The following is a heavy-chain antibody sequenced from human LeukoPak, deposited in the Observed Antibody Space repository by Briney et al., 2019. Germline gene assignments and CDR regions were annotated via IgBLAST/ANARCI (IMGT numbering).Heavy chain of an antibody. Sequence: EASVKVSCKASGYTFTGCDINWVRQATGQGLEWMGWMNPNSGNTGYAQNFQGRITMTRNTSISTAYMELSSLKSEDTAVYYCARGPSLLTNYGIDYWGQGTLVTVSS. J-gene: IGHJ4*02. V-gene: IGHV1-8*01. D-gene: IGHD2-15*01. CDR1: GYTFTGCD. CDR2: MNPNSGNT. CDR3: ARGPSLLTNYGIDY.